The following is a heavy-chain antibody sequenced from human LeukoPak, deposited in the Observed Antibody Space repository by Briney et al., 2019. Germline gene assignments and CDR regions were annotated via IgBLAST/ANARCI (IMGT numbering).Heavy chain of an antibody. J-gene: IGHJ4*02. Sequence: GGSLRLSCAASGFTFSSYGMSWVRQAPGKGLEWVSAISGSGGSTYYADSVKGRFTISRDNSKNTLYLQMNSLRAEDTAVYYCAAVVPAATAAFDFWGQGTLVTVSS. CDR1: GFTFSSYG. D-gene: IGHD2-2*01. CDR3: AAVVPAATAAFDF. V-gene: IGHV3-23*01. CDR2: ISGSGGST.